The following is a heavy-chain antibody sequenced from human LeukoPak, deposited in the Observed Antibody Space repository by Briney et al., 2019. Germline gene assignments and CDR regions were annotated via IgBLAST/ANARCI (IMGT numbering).Heavy chain of an antibody. D-gene: IGHD2-21*02. CDR2: INPNSGGT. V-gene: IGHV1-2*02. J-gene: IGHJ4*02. CDR1: GYTFTGNH. CDR3: ARGGSTDSIHSCGGNCYFLDY. Sequence: ASVKVSCKASGYTFTGNHMHWVRQAPGQGLEWMGWINPNSGGTNYAQKFQGRVIMTRDTSISTAYMELSRLGSDDTAVYYCARGGSTDSIHSCGGNCYFLDYWGQGTLVTISS.